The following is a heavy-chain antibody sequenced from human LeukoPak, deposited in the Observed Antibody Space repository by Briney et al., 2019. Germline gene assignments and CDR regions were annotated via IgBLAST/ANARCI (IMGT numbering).Heavy chain of an antibody. D-gene: IGHD4-23*01. J-gene: IGHJ6*02. CDR1: GFTFSSYG. V-gene: IGHV3-30*02. CDR3: ARAPDYGGNTAYYYGMDV. CDR2: IRYDGSNK. Sequence: GGSLRLSCAASGFTFSSYGMHWVRQAPGKGLEWVAFIRYDGSNKYYADSVKGRFTISRDNSKNTLYLQMNSLRAEDTALYHCARAPDYGGNTAYYYGMDVWGQGTTVTVSS.